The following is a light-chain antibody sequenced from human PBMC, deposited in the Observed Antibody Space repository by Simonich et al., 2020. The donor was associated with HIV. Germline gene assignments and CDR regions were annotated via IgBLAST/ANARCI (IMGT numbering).Light chain of an antibody. J-gene: IGKJ1*01. CDR2: KAS. CDR3: QHFHTYWT. V-gene: IGKV1-5*03. CDR1: QTISNW. Sequence: DIQMTQSPSTLSASVGARFTITCRASQTISNWLAWDQQKPGKAPKLLIYKASSLESGVPSRFSGSGSGTVFTLTISSLQPDDFATYYCQHFHTYWTFGQGTQVEIK.